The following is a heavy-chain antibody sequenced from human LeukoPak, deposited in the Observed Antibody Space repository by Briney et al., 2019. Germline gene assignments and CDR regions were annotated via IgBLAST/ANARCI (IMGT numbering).Heavy chain of an antibody. CDR3: ARLGRIATQFDP. CDR2: IYYSGST. D-gene: IGHD2-15*01. V-gene: IGHV4-39*07. J-gene: IGHJ5*02. Sequence: PSETLSLTCTVSGGSISSSSYYWGWIRQPPGKGLEWIGSIYYSGSTYYNPSLKSRVTISVDTSKNQFSLKLGSVTAADTAVYYCARLGRIATQFDPWGQGTLVTVSS. CDR1: GGSISSSSYY.